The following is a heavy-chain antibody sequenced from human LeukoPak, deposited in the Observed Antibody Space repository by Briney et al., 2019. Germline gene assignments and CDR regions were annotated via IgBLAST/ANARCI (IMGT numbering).Heavy chain of an antibody. J-gene: IGHJ5*02. CDR2: INPKNGDT. CDR1: GYTFNDEL. CDR3: ARRVQKLVGTSWFDP. Sequence: ASVRVSFTASGYTFNDELIHWGGQAPGPGGEWMGGINPKNGDTNYAQTFQGRFTLTRDTSISPASMDLRRLKSDDSAVYYCARRVQKLVGTSWFDPWGQGTLVTVSS. V-gene: IGHV1-2*02. D-gene: IGHD1-26*01.